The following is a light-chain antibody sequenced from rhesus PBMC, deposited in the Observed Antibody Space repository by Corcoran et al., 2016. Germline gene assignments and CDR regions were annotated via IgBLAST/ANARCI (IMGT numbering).Light chain of an antibody. CDR2: KAS. CDR3: QHGYGTPFT. Sequence: DIQMTQSPSSLSASVGDRVTITCRASENVNNYLNWYQQKPGKAPKLLIYKASTLQSGVPSRFSGSGSGTDYTFTISSLKTEEVATYYCQHGYGTPFTFGSGTKLDIK. J-gene: IGKJ3*01. V-gene: IGKV1-74*01. CDR1: ENVNNY.